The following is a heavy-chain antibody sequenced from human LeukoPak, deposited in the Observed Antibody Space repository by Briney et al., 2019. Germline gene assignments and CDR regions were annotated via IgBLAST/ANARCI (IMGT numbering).Heavy chain of an antibody. CDR3: AREGIVGAIDY. V-gene: IGHV1-2*02. CDR1: GYTFSGFY. D-gene: IGHD1-26*01. CDR2: INPNSGVT. Sequence: ASVKVSCKASGYTFSGFYIHWVRQAPGQGLEWMGWINPNSGVTDYAQKFQGRVTMTRDTSISTAYMELSGLRSDDTAVYYCAREGIVGAIDYWGQGTLVTVSS. J-gene: IGHJ4*02.